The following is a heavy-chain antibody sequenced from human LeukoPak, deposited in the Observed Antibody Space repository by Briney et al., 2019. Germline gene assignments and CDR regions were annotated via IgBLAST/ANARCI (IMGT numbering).Heavy chain of an antibody. D-gene: IGHD6-6*01. Sequence: GGSLRLSCAASGFTFSRYWMNWVRQAPGKGLEWVANIKQDGSEKYYVDSVKGRFTISRDNAKNSLYLQMNSLRAEDTAVYYCAREGQLALYYFDYWGQGTLVTVSS. V-gene: IGHV3-7*01. CDR2: IKQDGSEK. CDR1: GFTFSRYW. J-gene: IGHJ4*02. CDR3: AREGQLALYYFDY.